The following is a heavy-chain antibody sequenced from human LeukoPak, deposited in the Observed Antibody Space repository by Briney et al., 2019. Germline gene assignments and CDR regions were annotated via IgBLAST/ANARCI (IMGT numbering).Heavy chain of an antibody. CDR1: GYSISRGYY. V-gene: IGHV4-38-2*01. D-gene: IGHD3-10*01. CDR3: ARRPFDRVFFDY. CDR2: IYHSGST. J-gene: IGHJ4*02. Sequence: PSETLSLTCAVSGYSISRGYYWGWIRQAPGKGLEWIGSIYHSGSTQYNPSLKSRLIISVDTSKNQFSLKLSSVTAADTAVYFCARRPFDRVFFDYWGQGTLVTVSS.